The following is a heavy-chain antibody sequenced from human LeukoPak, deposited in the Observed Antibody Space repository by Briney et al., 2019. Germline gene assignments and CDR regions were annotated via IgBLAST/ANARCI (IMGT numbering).Heavy chain of an antibody. CDR1: GGSISSSNW. V-gene: IGHV4-4*02. CDR2: IYHSGST. J-gene: IGHJ5*02. D-gene: IGHD3-16*01. CDR3: ARGGHDYVWGSYGNWFDP. Sequence: SETLSLTCAVSGGSISSSNWWSWVRQPPGKGLEWIGEIYHSGSTNYNPSLKSRVTISVDTSKNQFSLKLSSVTAADTAVYYCARGGHDYVWGSYGNWFDPWGQGTLVTVSS.